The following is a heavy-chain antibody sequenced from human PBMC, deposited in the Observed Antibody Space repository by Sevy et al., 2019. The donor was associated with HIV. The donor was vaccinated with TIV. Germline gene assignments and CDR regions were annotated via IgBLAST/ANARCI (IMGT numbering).Heavy chain of an antibody. D-gene: IGHD1-26*01. J-gene: IGHJ4*02. CDR3: ARGVGLDC. Sequence: GGSLRLSCAASGFTFSPYWMTWVRQAPGKGLEWVANIRPDGSDKYYVDSVKGRFTLSRINAKNSLYLQMNGLRADDTAMYYCARGVGLDCWGQGALVTVPS. CDR2: IRPDGSDK. CDR1: GFTFSPYW. V-gene: IGHV3-7*04.